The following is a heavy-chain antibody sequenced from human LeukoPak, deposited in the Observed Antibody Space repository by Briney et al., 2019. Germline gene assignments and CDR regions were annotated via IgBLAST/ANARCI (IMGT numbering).Heavy chain of an antibody. CDR2: ISSSGSTI. D-gene: IGHD3-10*01. CDR3: AKGGVTFYYGSATYQKYYYYYYMDV. CDR1: GFTFSSYE. Sequence: GGSLRLSCAASGFTFSSYEMNWVRQAPGKGLEWVSYISSSGSTIYYADSVKGRFTISRDDSKNTLYLQMNSLRAEDTAVYHCAKGGVTFYYGSATYQKYYYYYYMDVWGRGTTVTISS. V-gene: IGHV3-48*03. J-gene: IGHJ6*03.